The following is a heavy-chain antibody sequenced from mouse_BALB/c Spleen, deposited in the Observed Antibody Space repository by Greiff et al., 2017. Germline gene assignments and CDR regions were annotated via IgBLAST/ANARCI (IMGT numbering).Heavy chain of an antibody. CDR3: ARKESSYWYFDV. CDR2: ISSGGST. Sequence: EVNVVESGGGLVKPGGSLKLSCAASGFTFSSYAMSWVRQTPEKRLEWVASISSGGSTYYPDSVKGRFTISRDNARNILYLQMSSLRSEDTAMYYCARKESSYWYFDVWGAGTTVTVSS. J-gene: IGHJ1*01. D-gene: IGHD1-1*01. CDR1: GFTFSSYA. V-gene: IGHV5-6-5*01.